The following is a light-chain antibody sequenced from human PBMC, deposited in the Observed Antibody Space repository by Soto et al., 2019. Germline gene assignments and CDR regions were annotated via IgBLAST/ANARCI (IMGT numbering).Light chain of an antibody. CDR2: GAS. CDR3: QQYYNWPRT. Sequence: EIVLTQSPATLSLSPGERATLSCRASQSVSSYLAWYQHKPGQAPRLLVYGASTRASGVPDRFSGSGSGTEFTLSISSLQSEDFAVYYCQQYYNWPRTFGQGTKVDIK. V-gene: IGKV3-15*01. CDR1: QSVSSY. J-gene: IGKJ1*01.